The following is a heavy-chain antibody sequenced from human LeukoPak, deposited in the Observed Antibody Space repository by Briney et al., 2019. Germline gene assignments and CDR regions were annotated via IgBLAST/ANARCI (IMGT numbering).Heavy chain of an antibody. V-gene: IGHV4-30-2*01. Sequence: PSQTLSLTCAVSGGSISSGGYSWSWIRQPPGKGLEWIGYIYHSGSTYYNPSLKSRVTISVDRSKNQFSLKLSSVTAADTAVYYCARRPDDYYDSSGYNYYYYMDVWGKGTTVTVSS. CDR3: ARRPDDYYDSSGYNYYYYMDV. J-gene: IGHJ6*03. CDR2: IYHSGST. CDR1: GGSISSGGYS. D-gene: IGHD3-22*01.